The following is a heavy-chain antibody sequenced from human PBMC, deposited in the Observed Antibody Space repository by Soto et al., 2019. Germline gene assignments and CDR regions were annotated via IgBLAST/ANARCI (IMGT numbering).Heavy chain of an antibody. V-gene: IGHV4-4*02. CDR1: GGSISSSNW. CDR2: IYHSGST. D-gene: IGHD2-15*01. Sequence: PSETLSLTCAVSGGSISSSNWWSWVRQPPGKGLEWIGEIYHSGSTNYNPSLKSRVTISVDKSKNQFSLKLSSVTAADTAVYYCARDRSGGSCCPTNWGQGTLVTVSS. CDR3: ARDRSGGSCCPTN. J-gene: IGHJ4*02.